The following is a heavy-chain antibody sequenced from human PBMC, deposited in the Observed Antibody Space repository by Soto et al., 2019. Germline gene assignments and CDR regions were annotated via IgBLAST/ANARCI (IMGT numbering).Heavy chain of an antibody. CDR1: GYTFTNHD. J-gene: IGHJ4*02. D-gene: IGHD3-10*01. V-gene: IGHV1-8*01. CDR3: ARSDQFGFGVDY. Sequence: QVQLVQSGAEVKKPGASVKVSCKASGYTFTNHDINWVRQVPGQGLEWMGWMIPDSGRTGYAQKFQGRVTMTRNTSTSIAYVELSSLRNEDTAVYYCARSDQFGFGVDYWGQGTLVTVSS. CDR2: MIPDSGRT.